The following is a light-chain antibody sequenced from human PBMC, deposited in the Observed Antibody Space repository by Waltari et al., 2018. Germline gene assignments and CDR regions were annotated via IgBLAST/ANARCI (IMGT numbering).Light chain of an antibody. Sequence: DIVMTQSPDSLAVSLGERATIICKSSQSVLYSSSNKSYLTWYQQKPGQPPKLLIYWASTRESVVPDRFSGSGSGTDFTLTISSLQAEDVAVYYCHQYYSTPWTFGQGTKVEIK. CDR2: WAS. V-gene: IGKV4-1*01. CDR1: QSVLYSSSNKSY. CDR3: HQYYSTPWT. J-gene: IGKJ1*01.